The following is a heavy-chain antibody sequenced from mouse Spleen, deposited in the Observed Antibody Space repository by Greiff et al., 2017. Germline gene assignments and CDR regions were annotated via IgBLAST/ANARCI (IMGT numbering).Heavy chain of an antibody. Sequence: EVKLVESGGGLVKPGGSLKLSCAASGFTFSDYGMHWVRQAPEKGLEWVAYISSGSSTIYYADTVKGRFTISRDNAKNTLFLQMTSLRSEDTAMYYCARRSLLRYYAMDYWGQGTSVTVSS. CDR2: ISSGSSTI. D-gene: IGHD1-2*01. CDR1: GFTFSDYG. CDR3: ARRSLLRYYAMDY. J-gene: IGHJ4*01. V-gene: IGHV5-17*01.